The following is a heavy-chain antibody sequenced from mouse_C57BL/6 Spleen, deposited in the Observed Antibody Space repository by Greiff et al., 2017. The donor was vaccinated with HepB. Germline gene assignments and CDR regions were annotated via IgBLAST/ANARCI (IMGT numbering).Heavy chain of an antibody. CDR3: ARGGLSYFDD. V-gene: IGHV5-4*01. Sequence: LVESGGGLVKPGGSLKLSCAASVFTFSSYAMSWVRQTPEKRLEWVATISDGGSYTYYPDNVKGRFTISRDNAKNNLYLQMSHLKSEDTAMYYCARGGLSYFDDWGQGTTLTVSS. J-gene: IGHJ2*01. CDR2: ISDGGSYT. CDR1: VFTFSSYA. D-gene: IGHD3-1*01.